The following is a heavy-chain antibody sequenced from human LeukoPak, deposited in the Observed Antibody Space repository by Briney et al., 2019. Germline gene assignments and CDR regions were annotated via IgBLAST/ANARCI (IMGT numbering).Heavy chain of an antibody. CDR2: ISYDGSNK. D-gene: IGHD2-2*02. CDR1: GFTFSSYA. V-gene: IGHV3-30-3*01. J-gene: IGHJ4*02. CDR3: ARDYTLDY. Sequence: PGGSLRLSCAAAGFTFSSYAMHWVSQAPGKGLEWVAVISYDGSNKYYADSVKGRFTISRDNSKNTLYLQMNSLRAEDTAVYYCARDYTLDYWGQGTLVTVSS.